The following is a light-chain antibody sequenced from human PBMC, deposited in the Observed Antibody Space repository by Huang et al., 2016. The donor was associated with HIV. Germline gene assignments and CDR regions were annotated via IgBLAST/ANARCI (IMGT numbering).Light chain of an antibody. CDR1: QGIRKD. J-gene: IGKJ1*01. Sequence: AIQMTQSPTSLSAFVGDRVTITCRASQGIRKDLGWYQHKPGKGPKLLISAASTLQSGVPSRFSGSGSDTNFTLTISSLQPEDFATYYCLQDYNYPCTFGQGTRVEI. V-gene: IGKV1-6*02. CDR3: LQDYNYPCT. CDR2: AAS.